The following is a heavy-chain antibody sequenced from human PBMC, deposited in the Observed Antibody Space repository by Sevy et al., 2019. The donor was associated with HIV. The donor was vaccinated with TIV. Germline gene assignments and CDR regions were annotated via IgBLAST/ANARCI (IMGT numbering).Heavy chain of an antibody. V-gene: IGHV3-7*01. D-gene: IGHD6-19*01. CDR3: AGADRSEWYTRAFDY. CDR1: GFTFSSYW. Sequence: GGSLRLSCAASGFTFSSYWMSWVRQAPGKGLEWVANIKQDGSEKYYVDSVKGRFTVSRDNAQNRLDLQMSSLRAEDQAIYYCAGADRSEWYTRAFDYWGQGTLVTVSS. CDR2: IKQDGSEK. J-gene: IGHJ4*02.